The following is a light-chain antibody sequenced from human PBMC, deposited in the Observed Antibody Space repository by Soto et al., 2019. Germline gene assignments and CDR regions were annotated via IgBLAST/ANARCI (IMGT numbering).Light chain of an antibody. CDR2: SNN. J-gene: IGLJ7*01. V-gene: IGLV1-44*01. CDR3: AAWDDSLKAV. Sequence: QSVLTQPPSASGTPGQRVTISCSGSSSNIGSNTVNWYQQLPGTAPKLLIYSNNQRPSGVPDRFSGSKSGTSAPLAISGLQSEDEADYYCAAWDDSLKAVFGGGTQLTVL. CDR1: SSNIGSNT.